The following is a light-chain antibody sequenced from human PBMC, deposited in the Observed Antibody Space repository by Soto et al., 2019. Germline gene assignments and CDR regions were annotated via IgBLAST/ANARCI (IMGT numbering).Light chain of an antibody. V-gene: IGKV1-5*01. CDR2: DAS. Sequence: DIQMTQPPSTLSASVGDRVTITCRASQSISSWLAWYQQKPGKAPKVLIYDASSLESGVPSRFSGSGSGTEFSLTISSLQPDDFATYYCQQYNHYWTFGQGTRVEIK. CDR3: QQYNHYWT. J-gene: IGKJ1*01. CDR1: QSISSW.